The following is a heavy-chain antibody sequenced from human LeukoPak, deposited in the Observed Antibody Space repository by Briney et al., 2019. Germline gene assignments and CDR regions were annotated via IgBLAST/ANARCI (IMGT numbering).Heavy chain of an antibody. J-gene: IGHJ4*02. CDR3: ARGDYDYVWGV. CDR1: GGSFSGYY. Sequence: SETLSLTCAVYGGSFSGYYWSWIRQSPGKGLEWIGEINHSGSTNYSPSLKSRVTISVDTSKNQFSLKLSSVTAADTAVYYCARGDYDYVWGVWGQGTLVTVSS. D-gene: IGHD3-16*01. V-gene: IGHV4-34*01. CDR2: INHSGST.